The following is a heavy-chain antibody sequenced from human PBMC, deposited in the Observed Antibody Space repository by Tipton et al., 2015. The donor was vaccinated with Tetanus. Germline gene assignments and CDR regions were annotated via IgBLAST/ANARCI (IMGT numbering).Heavy chain of an antibody. D-gene: IGHD1-1*01. Sequence: ELVKPSETLSLTCTVSGGSISSGTYYWSWIRQSAAMGLEWIGRINTSGSSDYNPSLKGRVTMSIDTSGNRFSLDLTSVTAADTAIYYCARASHFQWERVRLDYWGQGLRVTVSS. J-gene: IGHJ4*02. V-gene: IGHV4-61*02. CDR3: ARASHFQWERVRLDY. CDR2: INTSGSS. CDR1: GGSISSGTYY.